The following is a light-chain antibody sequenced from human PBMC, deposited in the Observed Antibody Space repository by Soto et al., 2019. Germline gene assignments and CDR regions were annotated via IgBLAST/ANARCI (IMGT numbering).Light chain of an antibody. Sequence: QSVLTQPPSVSGAPGQRVTISCTGSSYNIGAGYDVHGYQQLPGTAPKLLIYGNSNRPSGVPDRCSGSKSGTSASLANTGLQAEDEADYYCQAYDSSLRVSVFGGGTTLPVL. CDR1: SYNIGAGYD. V-gene: IGLV1-40*01. J-gene: IGLJ2*01. CDR2: GNS. CDR3: QAYDSSLRVSV.